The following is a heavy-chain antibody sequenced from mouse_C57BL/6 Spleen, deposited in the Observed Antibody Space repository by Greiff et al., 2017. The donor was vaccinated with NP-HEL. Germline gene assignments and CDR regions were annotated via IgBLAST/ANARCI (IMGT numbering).Heavy chain of an antibody. Sequence: VQLQQSGPELVKPGASVKISCKASGYSFTGYYMNWVKQSPEKSLEWIGEINPSTGGTNYNQKFKAKATLTVDKSSSTAYMQIKSLTSEDSAVYYCASEKAGYLKYFDVWGTGTTVTVSS. J-gene: IGHJ1*03. CDR1: GYSFTGYY. CDR2: INPSTGGT. CDR3: ASEKAGYLKYFDV. V-gene: IGHV1-42*01.